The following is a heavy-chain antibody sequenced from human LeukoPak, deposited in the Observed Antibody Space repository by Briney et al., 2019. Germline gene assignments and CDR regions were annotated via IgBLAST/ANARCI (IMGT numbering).Heavy chain of an antibody. J-gene: IGHJ4*02. D-gene: IGHD4-17*01. CDR3: AREANYGGTFDY. CDR2: ISSSSSYI. CDR1: GFTFSSYW. Sequence: GGSLRLSCAASGFTFSSYWMSWVRQAPGKGLEWVSSISSSSSYIYYADSVKGRFTISRDNAKNSLYLQMNSLRAEDTAVYYCAREANYGGTFDYWGQGTLVTVSS. V-gene: IGHV3-21*01.